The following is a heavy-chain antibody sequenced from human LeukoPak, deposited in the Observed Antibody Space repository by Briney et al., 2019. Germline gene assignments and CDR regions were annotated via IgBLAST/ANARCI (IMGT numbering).Heavy chain of an antibody. CDR1: GFTVSSNY. Sequence: GGSLRLSCAASGFTVSSNYMSWVRQAPGSGLEWVSVIYSGGSTYYADSVRGRFTISRDNSKNTLYLQMSSLRAEDTAVYYCARSTWGYYYMDVWGKGTTVTVSS. D-gene: IGHD3-16*01. J-gene: IGHJ6*03. CDR2: IYSGGST. V-gene: IGHV3-66*01. CDR3: ARSTWGYYYMDV.